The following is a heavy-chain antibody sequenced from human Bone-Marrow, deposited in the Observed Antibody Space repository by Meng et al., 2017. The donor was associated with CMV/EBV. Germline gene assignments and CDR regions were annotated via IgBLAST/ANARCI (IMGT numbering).Heavy chain of an antibody. V-gene: IGHV1-8*03. CDR3: ARAPKGTTTPFDY. J-gene: IGHJ4*02. CDR2: MNPNSGNT. CDR1: GYTFTSYD. D-gene: IGHD1-7*01. Sequence: ASVKVSCKASGYTFTSYDINWVRQATGQGLEWVGWMNPNSGNTGYAQKFQGRVTITTDESTSTAYMELSSLRSEDTAVYYCARAPKGTTTPFDYWGQGTLVTVSS.